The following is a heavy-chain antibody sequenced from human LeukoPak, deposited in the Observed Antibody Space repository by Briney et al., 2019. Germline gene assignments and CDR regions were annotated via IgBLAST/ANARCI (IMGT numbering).Heavy chain of an antibody. CDR1: GGSFSGYY. J-gene: IGHJ6*02. V-gene: IGHV4-34*01. CDR2: VSQTGSGRT. D-gene: IGHD3-22*01. Sequence: PSQTLSLTCGVYGGSFSGYYWSWIRQPPGKGLEWIGEVSQTGSGRTNYNPSLKSRVTISADASKNQFSLKLSSVTAADTAVYYCASASYDSSGYSLNTHCYYGMDVWGQGTTVTVSS. CDR3: ASASYDSSGYSLNTHCYYGMDV.